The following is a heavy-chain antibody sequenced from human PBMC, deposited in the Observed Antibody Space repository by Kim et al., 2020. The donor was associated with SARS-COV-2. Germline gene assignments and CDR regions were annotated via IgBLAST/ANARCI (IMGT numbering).Heavy chain of an antibody. CDR3: AKDLAAAGTLMSLRASRALPFVYGMDV. Sequence: VGSLRLSCAASGFTFDDYTMHWVRQAPGKGLEWVSLISWDGGSTYYADSVKGRFTISRDNSKNSLYLQMNSLRTEDTALYYCAKDLAAAGTLMSLRASRALPFVYGMDVWGQGTTVTVSS. D-gene: IGHD6-13*01. CDR2: ISWDGGST. CDR1: GFTFDDYT. V-gene: IGHV3-43*01. J-gene: IGHJ6*02.